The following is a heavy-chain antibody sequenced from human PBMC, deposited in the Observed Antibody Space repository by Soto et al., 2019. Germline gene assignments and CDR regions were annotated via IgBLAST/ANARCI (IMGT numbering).Heavy chain of an antibody. CDR2: IYWDDDK. CDR3: AHKEGRGAGMDV. CDR1: WFSVSPSGVG. Sequence: QITLKESGPPLVQNTQTLTLTCTFSWFSVSPSGVGEAWIRQPPGKALEWLALIYWDDDKRYSPFLHSRVTISMDTPKNQLALTMTNMDPENPDTYYFAHKEGRGAGMDVWVQETTVNVCS. D-gene: IGHD4-17*01. J-gene: IGHJ6*02. V-gene: IGHV2-5*02.